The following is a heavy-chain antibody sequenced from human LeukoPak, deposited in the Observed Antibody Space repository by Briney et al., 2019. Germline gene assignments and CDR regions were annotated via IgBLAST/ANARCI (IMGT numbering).Heavy chain of an antibody. CDR1: GYTFTGYY. Sequence: ASVKVSCKASGYTFTGYYMHWVRQAPGQGLEWMGWINPNSGGTNYAQKFQGRVTMTRDTSISTAYMELSRLRSDDTAVYYCARELRDGYYYSFDYWGQGTLVTVSS. CDR2: INPNSGGT. D-gene: IGHD3-22*01. CDR3: ARELRDGYYYSFDY. V-gene: IGHV1-2*02. J-gene: IGHJ4*02.